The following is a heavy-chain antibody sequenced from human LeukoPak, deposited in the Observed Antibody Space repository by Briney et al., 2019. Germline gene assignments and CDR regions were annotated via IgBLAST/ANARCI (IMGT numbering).Heavy chain of an antibody. V-gene: IGHV3-74*03. CDR2: INSDGTST. D-gene: IGHD3-3*02. CDR1: GFTFSSYW. CDR3: VSYVLGDAFDI. Sequence: PGGSLRLSCAASGFTFSSYWMYWVLQAPGKGLVWVSRINSDGTSTTYAESVKGRFTISRDNSKNTLYLQMNSLRAEDTAVYYCVSYVLGDAFDIWGQGTMVTVSS. J-gene: IGHJ3*02.